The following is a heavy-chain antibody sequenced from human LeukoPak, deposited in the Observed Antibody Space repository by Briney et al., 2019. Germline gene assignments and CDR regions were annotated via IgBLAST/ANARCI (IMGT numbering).Heavy chain of an antibody. Sequence: GESLKISCKGSGYSFTSYWIGWVRQMPGKGLEWMGIIYPGDSDTRYSPSFQGQVTISADKSISTAYLQWSSLKASDTAMYYCARLGGIVVVPAAIGDLRLYNWFDSWGQGTLVTVSS. CDR3: ARLGGIVVVPAAIGDLRLYNWFDS. J-gene: IGHJ5*01. CDR1: GYSFTSYW. D-gene: IGHD2-2*01. CDR2: IYPGDSDT. V-gene: IGHV5-51*01.